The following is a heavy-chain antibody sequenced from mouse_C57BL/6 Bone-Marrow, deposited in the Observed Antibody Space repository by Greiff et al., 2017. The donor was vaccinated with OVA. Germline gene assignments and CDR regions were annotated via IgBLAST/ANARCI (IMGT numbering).Heavy chain of an antibody. Sequence: EVKLVESGGGLVKPGGSLKLSCAASGFTFSDYGMHWVRQAPEKGLEWVAYISSGSSTIYYADTVKGRFTISRDNAKNTLFLQMTSLRAEDTAMYYCASDDYFDYWGQGTTLTVSS. CDR3: ASDDYFDY. CDR1: GFTFSDYG. CDR2: ISSGSSTI. V-gene: IGHV5-17*01. J-gene: IGHJ2*01.